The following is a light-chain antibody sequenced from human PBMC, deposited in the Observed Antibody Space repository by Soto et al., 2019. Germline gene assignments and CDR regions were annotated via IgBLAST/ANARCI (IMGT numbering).Light chain of an antibody. J-gene: IGLJ2*01. CDR3: SSYTSRNTVG. CDR1: SSDIDGYDY. V-gene: IGLV2-14*01. CDR2: DAT. Sequence: QSALTQPASVSGSPGQSITMSCTGASSDIDGYDYVSWYQHHPGEAPKLLIYDATNRPSGVSNRFSASKSGNTASLTISGLQAEDEADYYCSSYTSRNTVGFGGGTKLTVL.